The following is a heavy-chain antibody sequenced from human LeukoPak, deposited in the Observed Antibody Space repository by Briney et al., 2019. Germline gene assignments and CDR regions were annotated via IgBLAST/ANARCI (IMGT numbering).Heavy chain of an antibody. J-gene: IGHJ4*02. D-gene: IGHD2-8*02. CDR3: ARGGLWCTGNKCYYYFDY. V-gene: IGHV1-18*01. Sequence: ASVKVSCKASGYTFTSYGISWVRQAPGQGLEWMRWISAYNGNRKYAQNLQDRVTMTTDTSTSTAYMELRSLKSDDTAVYYCARGGLWCTGNKCYYYFDYWGQGTLVTVSS. CDR2: ISAYNGNR. CDR1: GYTFTSYG.